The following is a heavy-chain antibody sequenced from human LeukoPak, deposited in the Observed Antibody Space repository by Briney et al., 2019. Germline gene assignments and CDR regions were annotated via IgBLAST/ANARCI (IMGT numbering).Heavy chain of an antibody. CDR2: IKQDGSEK. CDR1: GFTFSSYW. J-gene: IGHJ6*03. D-gene: IGHD3-10*01. Sequence: GGSLRLSCAASGFTFSSYWMSWVRQAPGKGLEWVANIKQDGSEKYYVDSVKGRFTISRDNAKNSLYLQMNRLRAEDTAVYYCARGVGVTMVRGVIMGYYYYYYMDVWGKGTTVTVSS. CDR3: ARGVGVTMVRGVIMGYYYYYYMDV. V-gene: IGHV3-7*01.